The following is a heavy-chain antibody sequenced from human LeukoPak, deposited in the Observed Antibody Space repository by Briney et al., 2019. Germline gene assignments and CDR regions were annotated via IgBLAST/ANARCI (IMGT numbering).Heavy chain of an antibody. D-gene: IGHD2-2*01. J-gene: IGHJ6*03. CDR1: GGSISSYY. CDR2: IYTRGST. CDR3: ARAELYCSSTSCYHYMDV. V-gene: IGHV4-4*07. Sequence: SETLSLTCTVSGGSISSYYWSWIRQPAGKGLEWIGRIYTRGSTNYNPSLKSRVTMSVDTSKNQFSLKLSSVTAADTAVYYCARAELYCSSTSCYHYMDVWGKGTTVTVSS.